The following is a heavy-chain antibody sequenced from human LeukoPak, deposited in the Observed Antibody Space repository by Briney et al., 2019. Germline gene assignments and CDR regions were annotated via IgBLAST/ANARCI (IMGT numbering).Heavy chain of an antibody. CDR1: GFTFSSYS. CDR2: ISSSSSYI. J-gene: IGHJ5*02. CDR3: ARDPLGIEAADWFDP. V-gene: IGHV3-21*01. D-gene: IGHD6-13*01. Sequence: PGGSLRLSCAASGFTFSSYSMNWVRQAPGKGLEWVSSISSSSSYIYYADSVKGRFTISRDNAKNSLYLQMNSLRAEDTAVYYCARDPLGIEAADWFDPWGQGTLVTVSS.